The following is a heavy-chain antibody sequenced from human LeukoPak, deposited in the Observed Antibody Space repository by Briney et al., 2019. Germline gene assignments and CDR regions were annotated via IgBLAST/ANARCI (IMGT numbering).Heavy chain of an antibody. CDR3: ARDLIAAPGTDAFDI. Sequence: GGSLTLSCAASGFTFSNYAMNWVRQTPGKGLEWVSGIRGGGDRTNYADSVKGRFTISRDKSKNTLYLQMNSLRAEDTAVYYCARDLIAAPGTDAFDIWGQGTMVTVSS. J-gene: IGHJ3*02. CDR2: IRGGGDRT. V-gene: IGHV3-23*01. CDR1: GFTFSNYA. D-gene: IGHD6-13*01.